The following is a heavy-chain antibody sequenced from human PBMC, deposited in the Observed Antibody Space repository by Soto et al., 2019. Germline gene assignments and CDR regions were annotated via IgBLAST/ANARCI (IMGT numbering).Heavy chain of an antibody. CDR3: AKDLRYCVTTRGAWCAFEI. D-gene: IGHD2-2*01. CDR2: ISWNSGNI. V-gene: IGHV3-9*01. J-gene: IGHJ3*02. Sequence: EVQLVESGGALVQPGRSLTLSCAASGFTFDDYAMHWVRQAPGKGLEWVSSISWNSGNIAYADSVKGRFTISRDNAKNSLYLQMNTLRAEDTALYYGAKDLRYCVTTRGAWCAFEIWGQGSMVTVSS. CDR1: GFTFDDYA.